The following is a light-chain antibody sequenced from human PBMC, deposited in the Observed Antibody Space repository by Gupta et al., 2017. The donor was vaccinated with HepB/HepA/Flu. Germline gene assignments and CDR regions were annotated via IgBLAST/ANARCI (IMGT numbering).Light chain of an antibody. Sequence: DIQLTQSPSFLSASVGDRVTITCRASQGISSYLAWSQQKPGKAPKLLIYATSTWQSGVTSRFSGSEYGKELTLTISSRQQEYFASYYCQQHKSYPPVTFGQGTQLEIK. CDR2: ATS. CDR1: QGISSY. J-gene: IGKJ5*01. CDR3: QQHKSYPPVT. V-gene: IGKV1-9*01.